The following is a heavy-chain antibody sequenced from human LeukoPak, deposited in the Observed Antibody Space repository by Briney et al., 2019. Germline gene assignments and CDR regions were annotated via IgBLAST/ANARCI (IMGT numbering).Heavy chain of an antibody. CDR2: INSDGSST. V-gene: IGHV3-74*01. D-gene: IGHD3-3*01. CDR3: ARDEDWSGYYGAFDI. J-gene: IGHJ3*02. CDR1: GFTFSIYW. Sequence: AGGSLRLSCAAAGFTFSIYWMHWVRQAPGKGLVWVSRINSDGSSTSYADSVKGRFTISRDNAKNTLYLQMNSLRAEDTAVYYCARDEDWSGYYGAFDIWGQGTMVTVSS.